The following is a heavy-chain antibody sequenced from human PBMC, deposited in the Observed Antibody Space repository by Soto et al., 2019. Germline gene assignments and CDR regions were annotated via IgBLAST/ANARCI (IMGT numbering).Heavy chain of an antibody. D-gene: IGHD3-16*01. CDR1: GFTFSSYA. CDR3: AREGPRLRGGIDY. J-gene: IGHJ4*02. Sequence: GSLRLSCAASGFTFSSYAMHWVRQAPGKGLEWVAVISYDGSNKYYADSVKGRFTISRDNSKNTLYLQMNSLRAEDTAVYYCAREGPRLRGGIDYWGQGTLVTVSS. CDR2: ISYDGSNK. V-gene: IGHV3-30-3*01.